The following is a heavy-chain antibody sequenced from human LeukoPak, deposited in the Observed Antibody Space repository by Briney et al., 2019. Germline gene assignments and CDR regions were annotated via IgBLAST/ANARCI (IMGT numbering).Heavy chain of an antibody. J-gene: IGHJ3*01. Sequence: GGSLRLSCAASGFTFTNYWMSWVRQAPGKGLEWVALISSDGTTKYNADSVEGRFTISRDTSMDTLYLQMNSLRVDDTSVYYCARGILSPRSVAFDVWGQGTMVTVS. CDR2: ISSDGTTK. CDR1: GFTFTNYW. V-gene: IGHV3-30-3*01. CDR3: ARGILSPRSVAFDV. D-gene: IGHD3-3*01.